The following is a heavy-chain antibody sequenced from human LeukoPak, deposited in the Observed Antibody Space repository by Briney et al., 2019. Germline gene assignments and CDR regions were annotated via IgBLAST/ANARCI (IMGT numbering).Heavy chain of an antibody. Sequence: GASVKVSYKASAGTFSSYAISWVRQAPGQGLEWMGRIIPILGIANYAQKFQGRVTITAYKSTDKDYMDLSSVGSEDTAVYYCARLNCSGGSCYGGGFDYWGQGTLVTVSS. CDR3: ARLNCSGGSCYGGGFDY. CDR1: AGTFSSYA. D-gene: IGHD2-15*01. V-gene: IGHV1-69*04. CDR2: IIPILGIA. J-gene: IGHJ4*02.